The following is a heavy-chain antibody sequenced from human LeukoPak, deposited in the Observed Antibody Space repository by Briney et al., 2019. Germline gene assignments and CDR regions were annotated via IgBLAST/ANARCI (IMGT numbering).Heavy chain of an antibody. CDR1: AFIFSGHW. J-gene: IGHJ4*02. D-gene: IGHD1-7*01. CDR3: ARVITGTTVDEIDYFDY. CDR2: IKEDGSER. Sequence: GGSLRLSCEGSAFIFSGHWMNWVRQTPGKGLEWVASIKEDGSERQYVDSVKGRFSISRDNTKGSLFLQLNSLRAEDTAVYYCARVITGTTVDEIDYFDYWGQGTLVTVSS. V-gene: IGHV3-7*03.